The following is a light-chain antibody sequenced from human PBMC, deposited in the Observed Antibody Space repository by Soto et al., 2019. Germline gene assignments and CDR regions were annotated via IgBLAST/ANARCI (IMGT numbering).Light chain of an antibody. V-gene: IGLV1-44*01. Sequence: QAVVTQAPSASGTPGQRVTISCSGSSSNIGSNNVNWYQQVPGTAPKFLIYSNNQRPSGVPDRFSGSKSGTSASLAISGLQSEAEADYYCTAWDDSLNGMIFGGGTKVTVL. CDR2: SNN. J-gene: IGLJ2*01. CDR3: TAWDDSLNGMI. CDR1: SSNIGSNN.